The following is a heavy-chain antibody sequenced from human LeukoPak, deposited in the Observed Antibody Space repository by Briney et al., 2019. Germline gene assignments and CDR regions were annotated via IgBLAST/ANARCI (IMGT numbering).Heavy chain of an antibody. V-gene: IGHV3-30-3*01. Sequence: GALRLSCAASGFTFSSYAMHWVRQAPGKGLEWVAVISYDGSNKYYADSVKGRFTISRDNSKNTLHLQMNSLRAEDSAIYYCARDMGTGECSSIRCYAFDSWGQGTLVTVSS. CDR2: ISYDGSNK. CDR3: ARDMGTGECSSIRCYAFDS. J-gene: IGHJ4*02. CDR1: GFTFSSYA. D-gene: IGHD2-2*01.